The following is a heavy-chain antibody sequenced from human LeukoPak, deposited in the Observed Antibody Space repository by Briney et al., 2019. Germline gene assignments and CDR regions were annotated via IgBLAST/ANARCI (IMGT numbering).Heavy chain of an antibody. CDR1: GGSISSSSYY. CDR2: IYYSGST. CDR3: ARVISEGDGYNRDYYYYYMDV. J-gene: IGHJ6*03. Sequence: PSETLSLTCTVSGGSISSSSYYWGWIRQPPGKGLEWIGSIYYSGSTYYDPSLKSRVTISVDTSKNQFSLKLSSVTAADTAVYYCARVISEGDGYNRDYYYYYMDVWGKGTTVTVSS. V-gene: IGHV4-39*07. D-gene: IGHD5-24*01.